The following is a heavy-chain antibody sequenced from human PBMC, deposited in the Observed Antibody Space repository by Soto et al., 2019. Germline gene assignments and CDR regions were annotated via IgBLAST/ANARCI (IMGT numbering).Heavy chain of an antibody. CDR2: IYPGDSDT. CDR1: GYSFTSYW. V-gene: IGHV5-51*01. Sequence: GESLKISCKGSGYSFTSYWIGWVRQMPGKGLEWMGIIYPGDSDTRYSPSFQGQVTISADKSISTAYLQWNSLKASDTAMYYCARLPFIAAADIITNWFDPWGQGTLVTVPS. CDR3: ARLPFIAAADIITNWFDP. J-gene: IGHJ5*02. D-gene: IGHD6-13*01.